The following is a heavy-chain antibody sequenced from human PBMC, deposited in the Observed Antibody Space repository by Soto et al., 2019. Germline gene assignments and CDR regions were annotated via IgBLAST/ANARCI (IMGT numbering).Heavy chain of an antibody. CDR2: INAGNGNT. J-gene: IGHJ6*03. Sequence: QVQLVQSGAEVKKPGASVKVSCKASGYTFTSYAMHWVRQAPGQRLEWMGWINAGNGNTKYSQKSQVRVTITRDTSASTAYMERSSLRSEDTAVYYCARGYCSSTSCRNYYYYYYMDVWGKGTTVTVSS. CDR1: GYTFTSYA. D-gene: IGHD2-2*01. CDR3: ARGYCSSTSCRNYYYYYYMDV. V-gene: IGHV1-3*01.